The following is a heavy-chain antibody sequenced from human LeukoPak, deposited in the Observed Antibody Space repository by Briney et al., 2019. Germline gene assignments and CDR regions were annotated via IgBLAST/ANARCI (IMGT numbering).Heavy chain of an antibody. Sequence: PSETLSLTCTVSGASISSYYWSWIRQPPGKGLEWIGEINHSGSTNYNPSLKSRVTISVDTSKNQFSLKLSSVTAADTAVYYCARGLPTDNWGQGTLVTVSS. V-gene: IGHV4-34*01. CDR3: ARGLPTDN. CDR2: INHSGST. J-gene: IGHJ4*02. CDR1: GASISSYY. D-gene: IGHD2-15*01.